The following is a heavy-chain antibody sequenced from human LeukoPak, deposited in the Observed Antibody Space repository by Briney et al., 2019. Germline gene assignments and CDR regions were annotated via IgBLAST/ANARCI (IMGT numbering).Heavy chain of an antibody. Sequence: GGSLRLSCAASGFTFDDYGMSWVRQAPGKGLEWVSGISWNSGSIGYADSVKGRFTISRDNAKNSLYLQMNSLRAEDTALYYCAKDRGYCTNGVCYTGDYYYGMDVWGQGTTVTVSS. V-gene: IGHV3-9*01. CDR2: ISWNSGSI. CDR3: AKDRGYCTNGVCYTGDYYYGMDV. J-gene: IGHJ6*02. CDR1: GFTFDDYG. D-gene: IGHD2-8*01.